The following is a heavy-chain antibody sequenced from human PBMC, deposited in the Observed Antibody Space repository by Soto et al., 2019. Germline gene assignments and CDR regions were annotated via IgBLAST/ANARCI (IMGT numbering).Heavy chain of an antibody. Sequence: EVQLVESGGGSVQPGRSLRLSCVASGFTLESYAMHWVRQVPGKGLEWVSGISWNSGSIGYEYSVKGRFTISRDNAQKSLYLEMSSLRVEDTAFYYCVKDIHEQWLVSHFEYWGQGALVTVSS. D-gene: IGHD6-19*01. J-gene: IGHJ4*02. CDR3: VKDIHEQWLVSHFEY. CDR2: ISWNSGSI. CDR1: GFTLESYA. V-gene: IGHV3-9*01.